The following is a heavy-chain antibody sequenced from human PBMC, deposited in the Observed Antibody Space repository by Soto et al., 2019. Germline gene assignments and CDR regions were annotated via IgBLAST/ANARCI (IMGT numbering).Heavy chain of an antibody. V-gene: IGHV3-74*01. CDR2: INSDASHT. Sequence: EVQLVESGGGLVQPGGSLILSCAASGFTFSTYWMHWIRQVQGKGLEWGSRINSDASHTYYADSGKGRFNISRDNAKKTMHLDMNSLRAEDPAVYYCVRDGHCITTRCYGKWFDTWGQGTLVTVSS. J-gene: IGHJ5*02. CDR3: VRDGHCITTRCYGKWFDT. D-gene: IGHD2-2*03. CDR1: GFTFSTYW.